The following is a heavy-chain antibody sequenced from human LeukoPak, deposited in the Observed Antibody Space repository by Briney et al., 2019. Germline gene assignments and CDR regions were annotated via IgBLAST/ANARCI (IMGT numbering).Heavy chain of an antibody. CDR2: ITGDGTST. V-gene: IGHV3-23*01. Sequence: GVLRLSCAASGFTFISFGMNWVRQAPGKGLEWVSGITGDGTSTYYADSVKGRFTISRDNSKNTLYLQMNSLRAEDTAVYYCARGPSGYHNTGGQGTLVTVSS. J-gene: IGHJ4*02. D-gene: IGHD5-12*01. CDR1: GFTFISFG. CDR3: ARGPSGYHNT.